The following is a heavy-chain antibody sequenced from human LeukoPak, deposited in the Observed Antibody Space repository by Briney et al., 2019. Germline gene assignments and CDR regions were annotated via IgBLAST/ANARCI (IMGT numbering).Heavy chain of an antibody. Sequence: ASVKVSCKASGGTFSSYAISWVRQAPGQGLEWMGGIIPIFGTANYAQKFQGRVTITADESTSTAHMELSSLRSEDTAVYYCARARSGSYPYYFDYWGQGTLVTVSS. J-gene: IGHJ4*02. CDR1: GGTFSSYA. CDR3: ARARSGSYPYYFDY. CDR2: IIPIFGTA. V-gene: IGHV1-69*13. D-gene: IGHD1-26*01.